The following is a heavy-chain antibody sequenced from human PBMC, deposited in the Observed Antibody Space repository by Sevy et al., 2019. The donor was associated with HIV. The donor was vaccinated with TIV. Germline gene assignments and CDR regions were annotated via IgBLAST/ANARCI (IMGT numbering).Heavy chain of an antibody. Sequence: GGSLRLSCAASGFTFSDHYMSWLRQAPGKGLEWLAYISGGGTMVDYADSVKGRLTISTDNAKNSVFLEVNSLGAYDTAIYYCARDRHFSASETRYTRRYFDSWGQGPLVTVSS. CDR1: GFTFSDHY. V-gene: IGHV3-11*04. CDR2: ISGGGTMV. J-gene: IGHJ4*01. D-gene: IGHD3-16*02. CDR3: ARDRHFSASETRYTRRYFDS.